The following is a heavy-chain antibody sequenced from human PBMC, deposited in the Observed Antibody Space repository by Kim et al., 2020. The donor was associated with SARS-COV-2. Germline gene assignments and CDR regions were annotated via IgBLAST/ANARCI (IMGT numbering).Heavy chain of an antibody. V-gene: IGHV3-23*01. J-gene: IGHJ6*02. Sequence: GGSLRLSCAASGFTFSTYAMTWVRQAPGKGLEWVSGISDSGDTTYYADSVKGRFTISRDFSKNTLFLQMNSLRAEDTAVYYCAGDGLSYNILTGYSPYFNYGMDVWGQGTTVTVSS. CDR3: AGDGLSYNILTGYSPYFNYGMDV. D-gene: IGHD3-9*01. CDR1: GFTFSTYA. CDR2: ISDSGDTT.